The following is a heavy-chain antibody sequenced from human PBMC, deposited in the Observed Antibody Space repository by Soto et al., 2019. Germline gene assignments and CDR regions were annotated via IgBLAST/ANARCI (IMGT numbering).Heavy chain of an antibody. CDR3: AKADGQQWLIPHLDN. Sequence: EVHLLESGGGVVQPGGSLRLSCVASGFNFKKFAMALVRQAAGEGLEWVSGIRCCGGSAAYADSVKGRFSIARYDSKNTVSLQLNSLRVEDTAQYYCAKADGQQWLIPHLDNWGQGTLVTVS. CDR1: GFNFKKFA. J-gene: IGHJ4*02. CDR2: IRCCGGSA. V-gene: IGHV3-23*01. D-gene: IGHD6-19*01.